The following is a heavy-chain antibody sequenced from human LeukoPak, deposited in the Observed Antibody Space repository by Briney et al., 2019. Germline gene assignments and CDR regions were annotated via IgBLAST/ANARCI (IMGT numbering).Heavy chain of an antibody. CDR2: IKQDGSEK. V-gene: IGHV3-7*01. Sequence: QPGGSLRLSCVGSGFTFSRYWMSWVRQAPGKGLEWVANIKQDGSEKYYVDPVKGRFTISRDNAKNSLFLQMNSLRAEDTAVYYCARVPADYYDSSGYFVLDAFDIWGQGTMVTVSS. J-gene: IGHJ3*02. CDR1: GFTFSRYW. D-gene: IGHD3-22*01. CDR3: ARVPADYYDSSGYFVLDAFDI.